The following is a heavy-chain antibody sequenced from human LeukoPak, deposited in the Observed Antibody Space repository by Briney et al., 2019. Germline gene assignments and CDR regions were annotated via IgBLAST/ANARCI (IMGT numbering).Heavy chain of an antibody. D-gene: IGHD4-17*01. Sequence: SETLSLTCTVSGDSMSGNNYNWGWIRQPPGKGLEWIGSIYYSGSTYYNASPKSRVTISLDTSKNHFSLRLTSVTAADTAEYCARVDGDYADYYYMDVWGKGTPVTISS. J-gene: IGHJ6*03. V-gene: IGHV4-39*02. CDR1: GDSMSGNNYN. CDR3: ARVDGDYADYYYMDV. CDR2: IYYSGST.